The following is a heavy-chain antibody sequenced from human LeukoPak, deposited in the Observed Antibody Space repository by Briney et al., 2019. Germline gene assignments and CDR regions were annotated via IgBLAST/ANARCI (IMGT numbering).Heavy chain of an antibody. D-gene: IGHD6-13*01. Sequence: GGSLRLSCAASGFTFSSYSMNWVRQAPGKGLEWVSSISSSSSYIYCADSVKGRFTISRDNAKNSLYLQMNSLRAEDTAVYYCARDWGSSSWYNWFDPWGQGTLVTVSS. CDR3: ARDWGSSSWYNWFDP. CDR2: ISSSSSYI. J-gene: IGHJ5*02. CDR1: GFTFSSYS. V-gene: IGHV3-21*01.